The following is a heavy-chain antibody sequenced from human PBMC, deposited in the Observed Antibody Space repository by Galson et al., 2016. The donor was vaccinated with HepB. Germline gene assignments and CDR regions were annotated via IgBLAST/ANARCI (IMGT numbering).Heavy chain of an antibody. V-gene: IGHV3-30-3*01. D-gene: IGHD2-15*01. CDR2: VSRDASIT. J-gene: IGHJ4*02. CDR1: GFSFSSYA. Sequence: SLRLSCAASGFSFSSYAVHWVRQAPGKGLEWVAVVSRDASITYYAKSMKGRFTISRDNSMNTLYLQMINLRDDDTGVYFCARELPSHFELDYWGPGALVSVSS. CDR3: ARELPSHFELDY.